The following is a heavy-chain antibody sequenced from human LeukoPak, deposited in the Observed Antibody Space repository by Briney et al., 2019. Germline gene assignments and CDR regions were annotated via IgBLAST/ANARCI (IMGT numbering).Heavy chain of an antibody. CDR1: GFTFDGYA. CDR2: ISWNSGSI. D-gene: IGHD1-1*01. V-gene: IGHV3-9*01. J-gene: IGHJ6*02. Sequence: GGSLRLSCAASGFTFDGYAMHWVRPAPGKGLEWVSGISWNSGSIGYADSVKGRFTISRDNAKNSLYLQMNSLRAEDTALYYCAKDRTGTTHYGMDVWGQGTTVIVSS. CDR3: AKDRTGTTHYGMDV.